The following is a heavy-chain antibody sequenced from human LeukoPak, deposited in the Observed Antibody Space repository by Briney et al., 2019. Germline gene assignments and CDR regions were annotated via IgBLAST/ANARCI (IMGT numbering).Heavy chain of an antibody. CDR2: IRYDGSNK. CDR1: GFTFSSYE. V-gene: IGHV3-30*02. D-gene: IGHD3-22*01. Sequence: WGSLRLSCAASGFTFSSYEMNWVRQAPGKGLEWVAFIRYDGSNKYYADSVKGRFTISRDNSKNTLYLQMNSLRAEDTAVYYCAKGGPYDSSGYPFDYWGQGTLVTVSS. CDR3: AKGGPYDSSGYPFDY. J-gene: IGHJ4*02.